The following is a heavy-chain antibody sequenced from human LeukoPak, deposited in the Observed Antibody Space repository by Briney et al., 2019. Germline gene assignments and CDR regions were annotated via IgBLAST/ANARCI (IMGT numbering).Heavy chain of an antibody. Sequence: PGGSLRLSCAASGFTFSSYGMHWVRQALGKGLEWVAVISYDGSNKYYADSVKGRFTISRDNSKNTLYLQMNSLRAEDTAVYYCAKDYCSSTSCCFDYWGQGTLVTVSS. D-gene: IGHD2-2*01. CDR2: ISYDGSNK. V-gene: IGHV3-30*18. J-gene: IGHJ4*02. CDR1: GFTFSSYG. CDR3: AKDYCSSTSCCFDY.